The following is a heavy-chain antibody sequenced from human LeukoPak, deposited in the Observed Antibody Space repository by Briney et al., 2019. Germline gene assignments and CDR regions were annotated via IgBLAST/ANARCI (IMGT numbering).Heavy chain of an antibody. CDR3: ARDGVSALNLYSDL. D-gene: IGHD3-3*01. CDR1: GGSISSGSYY. V-gene: IGHV4-61*02. Sequence: SETLSLTCTVSGGSISSGSYYWSWLRPRAGMGLEWVRRIYTSGSTNYNASLKSRVTISVDTSKNQFSLSLISVTAADTAVYYCARDGVSALNLYSDLWGRGTLVTVSS. CDR2: IYTSGST. J-gene: IGHJ2*01.